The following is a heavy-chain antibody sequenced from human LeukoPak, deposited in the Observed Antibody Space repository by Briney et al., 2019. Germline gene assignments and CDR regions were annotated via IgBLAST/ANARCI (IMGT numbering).Heavy chain of an antibody. CDR2: FDPEDGET. Sequence: ASVKVSCKVSGYTLTELSMHWVRQAPGKGLEWMGGFDPEDGETIYAQKFQGRVTMTRDTSISTAYMELSSLGSEDTAIYYCARGLGDYNTDWFPVSGYWGQGTLVTVSS. CDR1: GYTLTELS. J-gene: IGHJ4*02. D-gene: IGHD3-9*01. V-gene: IGHV1-24*01. CDR3: ARGLGDYNTDWFPVSGY.